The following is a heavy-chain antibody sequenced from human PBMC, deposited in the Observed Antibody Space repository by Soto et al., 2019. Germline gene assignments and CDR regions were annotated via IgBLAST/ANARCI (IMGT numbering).Heavy chain of an antibody. V-gene: IGHV3-30*18. CDR1: GFTFSSYG. Sequence: QVQLVESGGGVVQPGRSLRLSCAASGFTFSSYGIHWVRQAPGKGLDWVAGISYDGSNQYYADSVKGRFTIYRDNSKKXXFLQMTSMRPEDTGVYYCAKDTFYHDSSGYYVFDYWGQGTLVTVSS. D-gene: IGHD3-22*01. CDR3: AKDTFYHDSSGYYVFDY. J-gene: IGHJ4*02. CDR2: ISYDGSNQ.